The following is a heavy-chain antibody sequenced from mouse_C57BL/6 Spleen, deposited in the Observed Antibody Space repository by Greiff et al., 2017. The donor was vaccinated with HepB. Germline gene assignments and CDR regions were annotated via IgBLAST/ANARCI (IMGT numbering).Heavy chain of an antibody. J-gene: IGHJ2*01. CDR2: ISDGGSYT. CDR3: SRDAYDDGSSRYYFDY. V-gene: IGHV5-4*01. D-gene: IGHD1-1*01. CDR1: GFTFSRYA. Sequence: EVQVVESGGGLVKPGGSLKLSCAASGFTFSRYAMSWVRQTPEKRLEWVATISDGGSYTYYPDNVKGRFTISRANAKNNRYLQMSNLKSEYTAMDYGSRDAYDDGSSRYYFDYWGQGTTLTVSS.